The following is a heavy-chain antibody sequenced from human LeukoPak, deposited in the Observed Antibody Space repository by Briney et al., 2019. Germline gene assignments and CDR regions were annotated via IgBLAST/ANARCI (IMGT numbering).Heavy chain of an antibody. V-gene: IGHV3-33*01. CDR2: IWYDGSNE. CDR1: GFTFSSYG. J-gene: IGHJ4*02. CDR3: AGDGGDILTGYHDY. D-gene: IGHD3-9*01. Sequence: PGGSLRLSCAASGFTFSSYGMHWVRQAPGKGLEWVAVIWYDGSNEYYADSVKGRFTISRDNSKNTLYLQMNSLRAEDTAVYYCAGDGGDILTGYHDYWGQGTLVTASS.